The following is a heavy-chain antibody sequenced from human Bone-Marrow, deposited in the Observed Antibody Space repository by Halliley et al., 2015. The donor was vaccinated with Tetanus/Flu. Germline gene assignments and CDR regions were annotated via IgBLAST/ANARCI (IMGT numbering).Heavy chain of an antibody. Sequence: SLRLSCAASGFNFSGYEMYWVRQAPGKGLECLSYITARSDTMQYADSLKGRLTISRDNAKNSLYLQMNSLRAEDTAVYYCARGNYGLDVGGQGTTVTVSS. CDR3: ARGNYGLDV. V-gene: IGHV3-48*03. CDR2: ITARSDTM. CDR1: GFNFSGYE. J-gene: IGHJ6*02.